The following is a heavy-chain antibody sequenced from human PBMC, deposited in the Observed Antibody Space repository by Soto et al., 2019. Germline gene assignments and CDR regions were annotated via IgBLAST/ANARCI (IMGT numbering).Heavy chain of an antibody. V-gene: IGHV3-23*01. CDR2: ISGGGGST. CDR1: GFTFSNYA. CDR3: AKVLNYYDSSGYYCDY. Sequence: GGSLRLSCAASGFTFSNYAMSWVRQAPGKGLEWVSGISGGGGSTYYADSVKGRFTISRDNSKNTLYLQMNSLRAEDTAVYYCAKVLNYYDSSGYYCDYWGPGTLVTVSS. D-gene: IGHD3-22*01. J-gene: IGHJ4*02.